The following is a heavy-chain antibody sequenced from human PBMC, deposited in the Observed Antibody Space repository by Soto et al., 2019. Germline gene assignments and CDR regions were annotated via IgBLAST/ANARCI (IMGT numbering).Heavy chain of an antibody. CDR1: GDSFSSYY. CDR3: AALDGALDY. Sequence: SETLSLTCTVSGDSFSSYYWTWIRQPPGKRLEWVAYIFHTGNTNYNPSLKSRVTISVDTSKNQFSLKLRSVTPADTAVYYCAALDGALDYWGPGTLVTVSS. CDR2: IFHTGNT. J-gene: IGHJ4*02. V-gene: IGHV4-59*01. D-gene: IGHD3-10*01.